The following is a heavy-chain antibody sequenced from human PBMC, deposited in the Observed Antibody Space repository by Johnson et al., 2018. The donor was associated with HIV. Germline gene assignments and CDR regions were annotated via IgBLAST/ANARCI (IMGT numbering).Heavy chain of an antibody. CDR2: ISGSGGST. CDR1: EFTFSSYA. D-gene: IGHD7-27*01. Sequence: VQLVESGGGLVQPGGSLRLSCAASEFTFSSYAMSWVRQAPGKGLEWVSAISGSGGSTYYADSVKGRFTISRDTSKTTLYLQMNSLRAEDTAVYYCARVKSYGNWGSRKGGRESRAAFDIWGQGTMVTVSS. V-gene: IGHV3-23*04. CDR3: ARVKSYGNWGSRKGGRESRAAFDI. J-gene: IGHJ3*02.